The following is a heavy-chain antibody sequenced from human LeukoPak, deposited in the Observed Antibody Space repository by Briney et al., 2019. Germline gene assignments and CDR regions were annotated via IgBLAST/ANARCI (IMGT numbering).Heavy chain of an antibody. Sequence: GGSLRLSCAASGFTFSNAWMSWVRQAPGKGLEWVSTISGSGGSTHYADSVKGRFTISRDNSKNTLYLQMNSLRAEDTAVYYCAKGHSSAWYFFDYWGQGTLVTVSS. V-gene: IGHV3-23*01. CDR2: ISGSGGST. J-gene: IGHJ4*02. CDR3: AKGHSSAWYFFDY. CDR1: GFTFSNAW. D-gene: IGHD6-19*01.